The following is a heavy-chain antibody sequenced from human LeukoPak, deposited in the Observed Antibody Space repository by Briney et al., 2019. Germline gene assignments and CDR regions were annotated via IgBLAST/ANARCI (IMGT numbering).Heavy chain of an antibody. CDR3: ARVRVGTVAGNYFDD. J-gene: IGHJ4*02. CDR1: GFSFSSYA. CDR2: ISGSGGST. V-gene: IGHV3-23*01. D-gene: IGHD6-19*01. Sequence: GGSLRLSCAASGFSFSSYAMTWVRQAPGKGLEWVSGISGSGGSTFYADSVKGRFTISRRNSENTLYLQMNNLRAEDTAVYYCARVRVGTVAGNYFDDWGQGTLVTVSS.